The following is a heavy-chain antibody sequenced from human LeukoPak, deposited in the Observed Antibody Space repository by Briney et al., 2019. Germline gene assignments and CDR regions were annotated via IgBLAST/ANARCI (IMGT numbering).Heavy chain of an antibody. CDR1: GFTFSRYS. CDR2: ISISSNYI. V-gene: IGHV3-21*01. D-gene: IGHD6-19*01. CDR3: ARDGARSSGWYGGRYYYYYMDV. J-gene: IGHJ6*03. Sequence: KTGGSLRLSCAASGFTFSRYSMNWVRQAPGKGLEWVSSISISSNYIYYADSVKGRFTISRDNAKNSLYLQVNSLRAEDTAVYYCARDGARSSGWYGGRYYYYYMDVWGKGTTVTVSS.